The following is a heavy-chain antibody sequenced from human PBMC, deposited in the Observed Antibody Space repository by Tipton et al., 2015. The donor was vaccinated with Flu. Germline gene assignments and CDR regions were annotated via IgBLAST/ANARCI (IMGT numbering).Heavy chain of an antibody. CDR2: IHLTGTS. Sequence: TLSLTCPVSGDAVASDYYWGWVRQSPGKGLVWIGIIHLTGTSYNNLSLKSRVTMSLDRTKNQFSLKLTSVTAADTAVYLWARRDYSNYVSEPKNWFDPWGQGILVTVSS. CDR3: ARRDYSNYVSEPKNWFDP. D-gene: IGHD4-11*01. CDR1: GDAVASDYY. V-gene: IGHV4-38-2*01. J-gene: IGHJ5*02.